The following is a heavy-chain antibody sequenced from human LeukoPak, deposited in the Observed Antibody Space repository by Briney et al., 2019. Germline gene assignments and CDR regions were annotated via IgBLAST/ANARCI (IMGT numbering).Heavy chain of an antibody. CDR1: GGSISSSSYY. V-gene: IGHV4-39*07. CDR2: IYYSGST. Sequence: PSETLSLTCTVSGGSISSSSYYWGWIRQPPGKGLEWTGSIYYSGSTYYNPSLKSRVTISVDTSKNQFSLKLSSVTAADTAVYYCASLYGDYSGSYWGQGTLVTVSS. D-gene: IGHD4-17*01. CDR3: ASLYGDYSGSY. J-gene: IGHJ4*02.